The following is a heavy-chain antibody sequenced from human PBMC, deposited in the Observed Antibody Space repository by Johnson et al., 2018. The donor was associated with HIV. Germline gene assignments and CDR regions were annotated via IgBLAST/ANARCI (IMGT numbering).Heavy chain of an antibody. V-gene: IGHV3-30*03. CDR3: AREGYSGYDSSGDAFDI. CDR2: ISFDGTNK. CDR1: GFTFSGNA. D-gene: IGHD5-12*01. J-gene: IGHJ3*02. Sequence: QVQLVESGGGVVQPGRSLRLSCAASGFTFSGNAMHWVRQAPGKGLEWVAVISFDGTNKYYVDSVRGRFTISSDNAKNSLYLQMNSLTAEDTALYYCAREGYSGYDSSGDAFDIWGQGTMVTVSS.